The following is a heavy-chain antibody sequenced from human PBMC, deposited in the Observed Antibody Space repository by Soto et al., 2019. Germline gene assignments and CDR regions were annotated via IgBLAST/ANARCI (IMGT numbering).Heavy chain of an antibody. Sequence: PSETLSLTCAVYGGSFSGYYWSWIRQPPGKGLEWIGEINHSGSTNYNPSLKSRVTISVDTSKNQFSLKLSSVTAADTAVYYCARGRGWSSGNPTYYYYYGMDVWGQGTTVTVSS. CDR1: GGSFSGYY. V-gene: IGHV4-34*01. CDR3: ARGRGWSSGNPTYYYYYGMDV. CDR2: INHSGST. J-gene: IGHJ6*02. D-gene: IGHD3-3*01.